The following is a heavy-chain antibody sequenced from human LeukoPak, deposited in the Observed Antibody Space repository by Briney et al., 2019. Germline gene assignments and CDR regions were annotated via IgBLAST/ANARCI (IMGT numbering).Heavy chain of an antibody. CDR1: GYTFTGYY. Sequence: ASVKVSCKASGYTFTGYYMHWVRQAPGQGLEWMGWISAYNGDTHYAQTLQGRVTLTTDTFTSTAYMELRSLRFDDTAVYYCARVDIVVVPAGHDDFDIWGQGTMVTVS. CDR3: ARVDIVVVPAGHDDFDI. CDR2: ISAYNGDT. V-gene: IGHV1-18*04. J-gene: IGHJ3*02. D-gene: IGHD2-2*01.